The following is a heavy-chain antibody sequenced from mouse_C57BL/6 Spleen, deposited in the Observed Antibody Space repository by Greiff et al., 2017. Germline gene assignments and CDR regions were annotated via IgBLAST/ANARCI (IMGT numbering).Heavy chain of an antibody. CDR2: IDPSDSET. V-gene: IGHV1-52*01. D-gene: IGHD2-3*01. CDR3: GRDVGYYSFAY. CDR1: GYTFTSYW. Sequence: QVQLQQPGAELVRPGSSVTLSCKASGYTFTSYWMHWVKQRPIQGLEWIGNIDPSDSETHYNQKFKNKATLTVDKYSSTAYMQLSSLTSEDSEVXYCGRDVGYYSFAYWGQGTLVTVSA. J-gene: IGHJ3*01.